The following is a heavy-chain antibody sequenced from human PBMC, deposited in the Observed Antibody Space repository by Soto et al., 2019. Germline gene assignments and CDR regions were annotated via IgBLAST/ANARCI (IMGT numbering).Heavy chain of an antibody. CDR3: AIIPTKLLAFDD. CDR1: GGSVITRSYY. Sequence: QVRLQESGPGLVKPSETLSLTCTVSGGSVITRSYYWNWVRHHTGGGLEWIGYVDYTVSTTFNPSLKSRVTVSLDTSKNLFSLTLRSVTAADTAVYYCAIIPTKLLAFDDWGQGAMVSVYS. V-gene: IGHV4-61*01. D-gene: IGHD2-21*01. J-gene: IGHJ3*01. CDR2: VDYTVST.